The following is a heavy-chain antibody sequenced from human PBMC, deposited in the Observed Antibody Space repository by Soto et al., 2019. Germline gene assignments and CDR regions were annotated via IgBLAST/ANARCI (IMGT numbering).Heavy chain of an antibody. V-gene: IGHV4-39*01. CDR2: IYYSGST. Sequence: ASETLSLTCTVSGGSISSSSYYWGWIRQPPGKGLEWIGSIYYSGSTYYNPSLKSRVTISVDTSKNQFSLKLSSVTAADTAVYYCAKTGYYYHGMDVWGQGTTVPVSS. J-gene: IGHJ6*02. CDR1: GGSISSSSYY. CDR3: AKTGYYYHGMDV.